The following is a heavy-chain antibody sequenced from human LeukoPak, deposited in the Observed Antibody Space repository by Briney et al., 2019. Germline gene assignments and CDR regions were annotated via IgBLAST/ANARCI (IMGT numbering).Heavy chain of an antibody. J-gene: IGHJ4*02. V-gene: IGHV4-4*07. D-gene: IGHD1-1*01. CDR2: VYTSGST. CDR1: GGSISTYD. CDR3: ARGTTGFDY. Sequence: RPSETLSLTCTVSGGSISTYDWNRIRQPAGKGLEWIGRVYTSGSTNYNPSLKSRVTMSVDTSKNQFSLKLSSVTAADTAVYYCARGTTGFDYWGQGTLVTVSS.